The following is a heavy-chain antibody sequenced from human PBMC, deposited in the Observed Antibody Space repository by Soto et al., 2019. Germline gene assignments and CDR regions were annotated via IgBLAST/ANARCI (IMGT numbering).Heavy chain of an antibody. J-gene: IGHJ2*01. CDR1: GYSISSGYY. CDR3: ARENEENYYDSSGYYRPSDWYFDL. D-gene: IGHD3-22*01. Sequence: SETLSLTCAVSGYSISSGYYWGWIRQPPGEGLEWIGSIYHSGSTYYNPSLKSRVTISVDTSKNQFSLKLSSVTAADTAVYYCARENEENYYDSSGYYRPSDWYFDLWGRGTLVTVSS. V-gene: IGHV4-38-2*02. CDR2: IYHSGST.